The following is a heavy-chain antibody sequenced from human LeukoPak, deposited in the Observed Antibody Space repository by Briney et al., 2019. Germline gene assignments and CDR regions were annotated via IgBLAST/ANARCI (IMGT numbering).Heavy chain of an antibody. CDR3: ARHLSVTADFDN. Sequence: GESLKISCKGSGYNFATYWISWVRQMPGKGLEWMGRIDPSDSYTNYSPSFQGHVTISADKSISTVYLQWSSLRASDTAMYYCARHLSVTADFDNWGQGSLVTVSS. CDR1: GYNFATYW. V-gene: IGHV5-10-1*01. D-gene: IGHD2-21*02. CDR2: IDPSDSYT. J-gene: IGHJ4*02.